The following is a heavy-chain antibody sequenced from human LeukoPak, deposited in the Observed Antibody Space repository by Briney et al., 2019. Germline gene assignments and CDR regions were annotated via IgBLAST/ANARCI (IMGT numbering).Heavy chain of an antibody. CDR3: ARGPYGSSSGNYYYYYMDV. J-gene: IGHJ6*03. CDR1: GFTFSSYW. V-gene: IGHV3-74*01. CDR2: INSDGSST. D-gene: IGHD6-6*01. Sequence: PGGSLRLSCAASGFTFSSYWMHWVRQAPGKGLVWVSRINSDGSSTSYADSVKGRFTISRDNAKNTLYLQMNSLRAEDTAVYYCARGPYGSSSGNYYYYYMDVWGKGTTVTVSS.